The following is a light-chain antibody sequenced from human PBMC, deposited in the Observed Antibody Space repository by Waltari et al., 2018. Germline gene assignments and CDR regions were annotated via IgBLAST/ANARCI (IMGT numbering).Light chain of an antibody. Sequence: SSELTQDPAVSVALGQTVKMTCQGDSLRTSYASWYQQKPAQAPVLVLFGYNKRPSGTPDRFSGYNSGTTSSLTIAGAQAEDEADYCCHSRDSSASHVVFGGGTKLTVL. CDR1: SLRTSY. J-gene: IGLJ2*01. CDR3: HSRDSSASHVV. CDR2: GYN. V-gene: IGLV3-19*01.